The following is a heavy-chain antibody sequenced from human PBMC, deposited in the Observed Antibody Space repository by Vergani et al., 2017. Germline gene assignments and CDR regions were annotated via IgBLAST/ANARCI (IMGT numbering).Heavy chain of an antibody. CDR3: ARAKKGGLYEGDY. D-gene: IGHD6-19*01. Sequence: QVQLQESGPGLVKPSQTLSLTCPVSGGSINSDSHYWTWIRPPAGKGLEWLGRTYHTGSTHYNPSLRRRVTISVDTPKDHFPLKLRAVTASDAAVYYCARAKKGGLYEGDYWGQGTLVTVSS. J-gene: IGHJ4*02. CDR2: TYHTGST. CDR1: GGSINSDSHY. V-gene: IGHV4-61*02.